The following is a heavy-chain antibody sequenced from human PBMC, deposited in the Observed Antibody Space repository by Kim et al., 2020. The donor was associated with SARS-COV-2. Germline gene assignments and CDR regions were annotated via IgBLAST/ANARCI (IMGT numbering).Heavy chain of an antibody. CDR2: IYPGDSDT. D-gene: IGHD4-17*01. V-gene: IGHV5-51*01. J-gene: IGHJ2*01. CDR1: GYSFTSYW. Sequence: GESLKISCKGSGYSFTSYWIGWVRQMPGKGLEWMGIIYPGDSDTRYSPSFQGQVTISADKSISTAYLQWSSLKASDTAMYYCARRGVYGDYVFWYFDLWGRGTLVTVSS. CDR3: ARRGVYGDYVFWYFDL.